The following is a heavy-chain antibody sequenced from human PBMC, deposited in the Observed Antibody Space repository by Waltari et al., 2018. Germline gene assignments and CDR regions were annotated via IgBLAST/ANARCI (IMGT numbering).Heavy chain of an antibody. V-gene: IGHV3-53*01. CDR1: GFTVSSNY. CDR2: IYSGGSQ. Sequence: EVQLVESGGGLIQPGGSLRLSCAASGFTVSSNYMSWVRQAPGKGLEWVSVIYSGGSQYYADSVKGRFTISRDNSKNTLYLQMNSLRAEDTAVYYCATAAARSGIAARPLDYWGQGTLVTVSS. D-gene: IGHD6-6*01. J-gene: IGHJ4*02. CDR3: ATAAARSGIAARPLDY.